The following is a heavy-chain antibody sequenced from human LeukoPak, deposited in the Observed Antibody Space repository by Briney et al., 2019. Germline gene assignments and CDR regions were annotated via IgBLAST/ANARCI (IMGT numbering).Heavy chain of an antibody. J-gene: IGHJ4*02. Sequence: GGSLRLSCAASGFTFSSYSMNWVRQAPGKGLEWVSYISSSSTIYYADSVKGRFTISRDNAKNSLYLQMNSLRAEDTAVYYCARDLLSGPGFFDYWGQGTLVTVSS. CDR2: ISSSSTI. D-gene: IGHD3-10*01. CDR1: GFTFSSYS. V-gene: IGHV3-48*04. CDR3: ARDLLSGPGFFDY.